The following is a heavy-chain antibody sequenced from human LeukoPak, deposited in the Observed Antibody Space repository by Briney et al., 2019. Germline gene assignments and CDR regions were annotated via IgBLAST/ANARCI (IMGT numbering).Heavy chain of an antibody. V-gene: IGHV1-24*01. D-gene: IGHD2-2*01. CDR2: FDPEDGET. J-gene: IGHJ5*02. CDR1: GYTLTELS. Sequence: AAVKVSCKVSGYTLTELSMHWVRQAPGKGLEWMGGFDPEDGETIYAQKFQGRVTMTEDTSTDTAYMELSRLRSEDTAVYYCARVVVPAASQTRWFDPWGQGTLVTVSS. CDR3: ARVVVPAASQTRWFDP.